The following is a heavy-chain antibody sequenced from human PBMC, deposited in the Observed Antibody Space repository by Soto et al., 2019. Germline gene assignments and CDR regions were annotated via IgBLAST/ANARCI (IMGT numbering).Heavy chain of an antibody. J-gene: IGHJ6*03. CDR1: GFTFSSYS. D-gene: IGHD2-15*01. CDR2: ISSSSSTI. Sequence: GGSLRLSCAASGFTFSSYSMNWVRQAPGKGLEWVSYISSSSSTIYYADSGKGRFTISRDNAKNSLYLQMNSLRAEDTAVYYCATARRGYCSGGSCYYRYYYYYYMDVWGKGTTVTVSS. V-gene: IGHV3-48*01. CDR3: ATARRGYCSGGSCYYRYYYYYYMDV.